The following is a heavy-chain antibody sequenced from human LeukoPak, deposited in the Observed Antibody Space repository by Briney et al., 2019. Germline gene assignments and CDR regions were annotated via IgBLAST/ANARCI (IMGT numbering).Heavy chain of an antibody. D-gene: IGHD3-3*01. CDR2: INPNSGGT. V-gene: IGHV1-2*02. CDR1: GYTFTNYY. Sequence: ASVKVSCKASGYTFTNYYMHWVRQAPGQGLEWMGWINPNSGGTNYAQKFQGRVTMTRDTSISTAYMELSRLRSDDTAVYYCARVVVTIFGVARGDAFDIWGQGTMVTVSS. J-gene: IGHJ3*02. CDR3: ARVVVTIFGVARGDAFDI.